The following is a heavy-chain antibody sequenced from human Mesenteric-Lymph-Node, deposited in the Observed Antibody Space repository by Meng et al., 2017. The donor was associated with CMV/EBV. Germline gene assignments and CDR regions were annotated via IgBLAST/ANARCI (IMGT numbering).Heavy chain of an antibody. D-gene: IGHD1-7*01. V-gene: IGHV3-9*01. CDR2: ISWNSGNA. CDR1: GFDFYKYA. Sequence: SLKISCEVSGFDFYKYAMHWVRQVPGKGLEWVPGISWNSGNAGYADSVKGRFTISRDNAKNSLYLEMNSLRPDDTALYYCAKAPSGGWNYFFYFDIWGQGTLVTVSS. CDR3: AKAPSGGWNYFFYFDI. J-gene: IGHJ4*02.